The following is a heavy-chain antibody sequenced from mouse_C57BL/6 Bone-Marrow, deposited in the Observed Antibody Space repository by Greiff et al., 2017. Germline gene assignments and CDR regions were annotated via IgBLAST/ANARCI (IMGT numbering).Heavy chain of an antibody. J-gene: IGHJ3*01. Sequence: EVQLVASGGGLVKPGGSLKLSCAASGFTFSDYGMHWVRQAPEKGLEWVAYISSGSSTIYYADTVKGRFTISRDNYKNTLLLQMTSLRSEDTAMYYCARPDYYGSSYGFAYWGQGTLGTVSA. CDR3: ARPDYYGSSYGFAY. V-gene: IGHV5-17*01. D-gene: IGHD1-1*01. CDR1: GFTFSDYG. CDR2: ISSGSSTI.